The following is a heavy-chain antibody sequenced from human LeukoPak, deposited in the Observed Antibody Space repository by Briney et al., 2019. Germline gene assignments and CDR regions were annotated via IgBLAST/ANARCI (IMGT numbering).Heavy chain of an antibody. V-gene: IGHV1-8*01. Sequence: ASVKVSCKASGYTFTSCDINWVRQAPRQGLEWMGWMNPNSGNTAYAQKFQSRVTMTRNTSISTAYMELSSLRSEDTAVYYCARWVVRGVIIKGFDYWGQGTLVTVSS. CDR2: MNPNSGNT. CDR3: ARWVVRGVIIKGFDY. J-gene: IGHJ4*02. D-gene: IGHD3-10*01. CDR1: GYTFTSCD.